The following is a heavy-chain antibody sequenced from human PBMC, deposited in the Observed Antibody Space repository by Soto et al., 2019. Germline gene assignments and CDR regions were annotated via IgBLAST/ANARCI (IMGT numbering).Heavy chain of an antibody. V-gene: IGHV3-48*02. CDR3: ARDSQCIGGSCYYYGVDV. CDR2: MSASGSSI. CDR1: GFTFSSYS. Sequence: GGSLRLSCLASGFTFSSYSMNWVRQAPGKGLEWVSYMSASGSSIYYADSVQGRFTISRDNAKNSLYLQMNSLRDEDTAVYYCARDSQCIGGSCYYYGVDVWGQGTSVTVSS. J-gene: IGHJ6*02. D-gene: IGHD2-15*01.